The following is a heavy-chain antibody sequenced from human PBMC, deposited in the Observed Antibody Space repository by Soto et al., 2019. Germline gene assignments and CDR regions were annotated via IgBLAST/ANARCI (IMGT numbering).Heavy chain of an antibody. D-gene: IGHD1-26*01. CDR1: GGTFSSYA. V-gene: IGHV1-69*01. CDR2: IIPIFGTA. CDR3: ARAVNHGGGGLPNYYYYGMDV. J-gene: IGHJ6*02. Sequence: QVQLVQSGAEVKKPGSSVKVSCKASGGTFSSYAISWVRQAPGQGLEWMGGIIPIFGTANYAQKFQGRVTITADESTSTAYMELSSLRSEDTAVYYCARAVNHGGGGLPNYYYYGMDVWGQGTTVTVSS.